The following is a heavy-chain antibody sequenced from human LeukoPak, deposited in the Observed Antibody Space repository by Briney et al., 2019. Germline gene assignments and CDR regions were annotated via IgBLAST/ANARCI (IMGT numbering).Heavy chain of an antibody. CDR1: GYTFTSYY. V-gene: IGHV1-46*01. D-gene: IGHD4-17*01. Sequence: GASVQVSCKASGYTFTSYYMHWVRQAPGQGLEWMGIINPSGGSTSYAQKFQGRVTMTRDTSTSTVYMELSSLRSEDTAVYYCARDLDLGTVTLSFDYWGQGTLVTVSS. CDR2: INPSGGST. CDR3: ARDLDLGTVTLSFDY. J-gene: IGHJ4*02.